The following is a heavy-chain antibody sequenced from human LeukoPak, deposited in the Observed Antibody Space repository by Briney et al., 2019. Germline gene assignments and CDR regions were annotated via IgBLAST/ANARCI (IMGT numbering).Heavy chain of an antibody. CDR3: ARDRYYSVDY. CDR1: GFTVSSNY. CDR2: IYRAGNT. V-gene: IGHV3-53*01. Sequence: GGSLRLSCAASGFTVSSNYMTWVRQAPGKGLEWVSVIYRAGNTYYADSVKGRFTISRDNAKNTLFLQMNSLRAEDTAVYYCARDRYYSVDYWGQGTLVTVSS. D-gene: IGHD1-26*01. J-gene: IGHJ4*02.